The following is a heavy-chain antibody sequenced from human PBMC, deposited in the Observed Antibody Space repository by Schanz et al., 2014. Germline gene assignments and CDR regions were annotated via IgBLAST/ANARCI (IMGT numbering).Heavy chain of an antibody. CDR3: ARDKGGYYHFDY. D-gene: IGHD3-22*01. J-gene: IGHJ4*02. V-gene: IGHV3-7*01. CDR2: INQDGSDK. Sequence: EVQLLESGGGLVQPGGSLRLSCAASGFTFSNYAMSWVRQAPGKGLEWVANINQDGSDKSYVDSVKGRFTISRDNAKNSLYLQMNSLRAEDTAVYYCARDKGGYYHFDYWGQGSLVTVSS. CDR1: GFTFSNYA.